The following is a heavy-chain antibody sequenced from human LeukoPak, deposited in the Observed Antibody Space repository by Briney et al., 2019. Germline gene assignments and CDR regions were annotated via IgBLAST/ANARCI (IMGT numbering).Heavy chain of an antibody. D-gene: IGHD6-19*01. Sequence: GGSLRISCGASGFTFSTSWMSWVRQAPGKGLEWVANIKRDGSETYYVDSVKGRFTISRENTKNLLFLQMDSLRAEDTAVYFCVRISTSVAGADYWGQGTLVTVSS. V-gene: IGHV3-7*01. CDR1: GFTFSTSW. CDR2: IKRDGSET. J-gene: IGHJ4*02. CDR3: VRISTSVAGADY.